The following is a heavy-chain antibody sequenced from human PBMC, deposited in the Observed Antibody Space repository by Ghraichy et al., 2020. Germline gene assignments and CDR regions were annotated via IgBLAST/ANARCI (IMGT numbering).Heavy chain of an antibody. CDR1: GGSVSSSNYY. D-gene: IGHD6-19*01. CDR3: ARVIGTVEVAGTGKYYFDY. J-gene: IGHJ4*02. Sequence: SETLSLTCTVSGGSVSSSNYYWGWIRQPPGKGLEWIANIHHSASTYYNPSLKSRVTISIDTSKNQFSLNVTSVTAADTAVYYCARVIGTVEVAGTGKYYFDYWGQGTLGTVSS. CDR2: IHHSAST. V-gene: IGHV4-39*01.